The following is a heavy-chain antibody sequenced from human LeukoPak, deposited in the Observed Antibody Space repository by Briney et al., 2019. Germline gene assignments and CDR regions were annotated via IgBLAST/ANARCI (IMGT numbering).Heavy chain of an antibody. D-gene: IGHD7-27*01. J-gene: IGHJ4*02. CDR2: SADSGNI. CDR1: GSSMTIYS. Sequence: PSETLSLTCAVSGSSMTIYSWGWIRQAPGKGLEWIGYSADSGNINFNPALKSRVIISVDTSKSQFSLKLTSVTPADTAVYYCARDNWGSLDYWGQGTLVTVSS. CDR3: ARDNWGSLDY. V-gene: IGHV4-59*01.